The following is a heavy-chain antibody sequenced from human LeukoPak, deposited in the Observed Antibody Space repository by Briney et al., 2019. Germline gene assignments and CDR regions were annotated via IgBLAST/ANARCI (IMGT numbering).Heavy chain of an antibody. CDR3: AKGGGGRLIYYYYMDV. J-gene: IGHJ6*03. V-gene: IGHV3-9*03. CDR2: ITWNSDNI. D-gene: IGHD3-16*01. Sequence: GGSLRLSCAASGFTFDDYAMHWVRQAPGKGLEWVSGITWNSDNIEYADSVKGRFTITRDNAKNSLYLQMNSLRAEDMALYYCAKGGGGRLIYYYYMDVWGKGTTVTVSS. CDR1: GFTFDDYA.